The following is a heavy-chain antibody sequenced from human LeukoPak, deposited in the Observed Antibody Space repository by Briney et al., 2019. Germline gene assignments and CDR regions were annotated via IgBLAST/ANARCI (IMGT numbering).Heavy chain of an antibody. J-gene: IGHJ4*02. CDR3: ARGPAAEWELLYY. CDR2: IDHSGST. V-gene: IGHV4-34*01. D-gene: IGHD1-26*01. Sequence: SETLSLTCAVYGGSFSGYYWTWIRQPPGKGLEWIGEIDHSGSTNYNPSLKSRVTISVDKSKNQFSLRLSSVTAADTAVYYCARGPAAEWELLYYWGQGTLVTVSS. CDR1: GGSFSGYY.